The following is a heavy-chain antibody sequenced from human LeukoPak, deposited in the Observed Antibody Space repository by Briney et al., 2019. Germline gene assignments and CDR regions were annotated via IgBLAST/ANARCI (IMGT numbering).Heavy chain of an antibody. J-gene: IGHJ4*02. CDR1: GFTFHDYG. V-gene: IGHV3-20*04. D-gene: IGHD3-22*01. CDR3: ARVSGLGSYYDSSGYPDY. Sequence: GGSLRLSCAASGFTFHDYGMSWVRQAPGKGLAWVSGINWNGGSTGYADSVKGRFNISRDNAKNSLYLQMNSLRAEDTASYYCARVSGLGSYYDSSGYPDYWGQGTLVTVSS. CDR2: INWNGGST.